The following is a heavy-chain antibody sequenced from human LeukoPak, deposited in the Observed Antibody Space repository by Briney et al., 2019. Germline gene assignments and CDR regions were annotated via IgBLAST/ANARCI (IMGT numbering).Heavy chain of an antibody. Sequence: PGGSLRLSCVASGFSFISYTMHWVRQAPGKGLEWVAVMSSDGRNIFYADSVKGRFTISRDNAANTLYLQMSSLRVEDTAVYYCARRGTVMDYWGQGTLVTVSS. CDR2: MSSDGRNI. CDR1: GFSFISYT. J-gene: IGHJ4*02. CDR3: ARRGTVMDY. D-gene: IGHD5-18*01. V-gene: IGHV3-30*04.